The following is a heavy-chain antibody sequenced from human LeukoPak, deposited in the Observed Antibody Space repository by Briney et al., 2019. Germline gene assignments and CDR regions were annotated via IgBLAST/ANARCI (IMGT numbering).Heavy chain of an antibody. Sequence: GGSLRLSCAASGFTFSSYGMPWVRQAPGKGLEWVALIWYDGSNKYYEDSVKGRFTISRDNSKKTLYLQMNSLRAEDTAVYYFARDFGGYSSVPDRSGNYFDYWGQGTLVSVS. V-gene: IGHV3-33*01. CDR3: ARDFGGYSSVPDRSGNYFDY. CDR2: IWYDGSNK. CDR1: GFTFSSYG. D-gene: IGHD6-19*01. J-gene: IGHJ4*02.